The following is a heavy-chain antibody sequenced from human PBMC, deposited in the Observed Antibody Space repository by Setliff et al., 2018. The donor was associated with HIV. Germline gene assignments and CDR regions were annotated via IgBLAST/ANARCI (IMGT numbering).Heavy chain of an antibody. V-gene: IGHV1-69*06. CDR3: ARDSRDIVVVIAPEPEPYYYYGMDV. J-gene: IGHJ6*04. CDR1: GGTFSNYV. D-gene: IGHD2-15*01. CDR2: IIPIFGTA. Sequence: SVKVSCKASGGTFSNYVINWVRQAPGQGLEWMGRIIPIFGTANYAQKFQGRVTITADKSTSTVHMEVRSLRSEDTAVYYCARDSRDIVVVIAPEPEPYYYYGMDVWGEGTTVTVSS.